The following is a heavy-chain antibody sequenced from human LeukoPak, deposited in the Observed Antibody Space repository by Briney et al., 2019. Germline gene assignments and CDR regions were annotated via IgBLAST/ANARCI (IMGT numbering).Heavy chain of an antibody. Sequence: PSETLSLTCAVYGGSFSHYYWSWIRQSPGKGLEWIGEINHGGNTNYNPSLKGRVTISVDPSKIHFSLRLTSVTAADTAVYYCARVPVVVSYYDYVWGSYRPESIDYWGQGTLVTVSS. CDR3: ARVPVVVSYYDYVWGSYRPESIDY. CDR1: GGSFSHYY. CDR2: INHGGNT. V-gene: IGHV4-34*01. D-gene: IGHD3-16*02. J-gene: IGHJ4*02.